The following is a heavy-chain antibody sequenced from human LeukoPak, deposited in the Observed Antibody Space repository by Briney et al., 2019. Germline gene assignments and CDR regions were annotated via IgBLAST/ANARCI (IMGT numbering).Heavy chain of an antibody. CDR1: GGSISSSY. Sequence: SETLSLTCTVSGGSISSSYWSWIRQPPGEGLEWLGYNYHSGSTNYNPSLKSRVTISVDTSKNQFSLKLSSVTAADTAVYYCARGLRGSGTYDWFDPWGQGTLVTVSS. J-gene: IGHJ5*02. CDR2: NYHSGST. D-gene: IGHD3-10*01. V-gene: IGHV4-59*01. CDR3: ARGLRGSGTYDWFDP.